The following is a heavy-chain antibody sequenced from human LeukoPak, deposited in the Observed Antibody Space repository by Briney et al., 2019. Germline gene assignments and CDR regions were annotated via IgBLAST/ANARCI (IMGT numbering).Heavy chain of an antibody. CDR3: VTGHYDSRMYFDL. V-gene: IGHV3-74*01. J-gene: IGHJ2*01. D-gene: IGHD3-16*01. CDR2: IKFDGSLA. CDR1: GLTFNTYW. Sequence: GRSLRLSCGASGLTFNTYWIYWVRQAPGKGLVWVSQIKFDGSLASYADSVKGRFTISRDNTKNTLYLQMNSLRSEDTGVYYCVTGHYDSRMYFDLWGRGTLVIVSS.